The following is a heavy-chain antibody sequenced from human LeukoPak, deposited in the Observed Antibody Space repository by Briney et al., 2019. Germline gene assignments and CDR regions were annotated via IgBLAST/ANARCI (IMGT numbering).Heavy chain of an antibody. CDR1: GFTFSSYA. V-gene: IGHV3-23*01. D-gene: IGHD2-15*01. Sequence: PGASLRLSCAASGFTFSSYAMSWVRQAPGKGLEWVSAISGSGGSTYYADSVKGRFTISRDNSKNTLYLQMNSLRAEDTAVYYCAKAIRYCSGGSCYSSLYYGMDVWGQGTTVTVPS. CDR2: ISGSGGST. J-gene: IGHJ6*02. CDR3: AKAIRYCSGGSCYSSLYYGMDV.